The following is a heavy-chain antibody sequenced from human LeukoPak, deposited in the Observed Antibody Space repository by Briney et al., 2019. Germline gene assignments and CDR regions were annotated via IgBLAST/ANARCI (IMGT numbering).Heavy chain of an antibody. CDR2: LYHSETT. Sequence: SETLSLTCAVSGYSISSDYYSRDYYWGWSRQPPGKGLEWIASLYHSETTYYNPSLKRRVIISVDTSKNQFSLKLSSVTAADTAVYYCASYNSGYRFDYWGQGTLVTVSS. CDR3: ASYNSGYRFDY. V-gene: IGHV4-38-2*01. CDR1: GYSISSDYYSRDYY. D-gene: IGHD3-22*01. J-gene: IGHJ4*02.